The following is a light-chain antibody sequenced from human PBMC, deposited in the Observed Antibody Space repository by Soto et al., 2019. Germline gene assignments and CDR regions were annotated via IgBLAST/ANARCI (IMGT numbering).Light chain of an antibody. CDR3: QHYNSYSEA. CDR1: QDISKF. J-gene: IGKJ1*01. Sequence: DIQMTQSPSSLSASIGDRVSFTCQASQDISKFLNWYQHKPGQAPKVLIYHASNLQSGVPSRFSGSGSGTEFTLTISSLQPDDFATYYCQHYNSYSEAFGQGTKVDIK. CDR2: HAS. V-gene: IGKV1-16*01.